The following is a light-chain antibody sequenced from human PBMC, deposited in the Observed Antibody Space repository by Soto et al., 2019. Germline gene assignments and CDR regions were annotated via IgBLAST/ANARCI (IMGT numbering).Light chain of an antibody. CDR1: KLGDKY. Sequence: SYELTQAPSVSVSPGQTASITCSGDKLGDKYPCWYQQKPGQSPVLVIYQDSKRPSGIPERFSGSNSGNTATLTISGTQAMDEADYYCQAWDSTGVFGGGTKLTVL. V-gene: IGLV3-1*01. CDR2: QDS. J-gene: IGLJ3*02. CDR3: QAWDSTGV.